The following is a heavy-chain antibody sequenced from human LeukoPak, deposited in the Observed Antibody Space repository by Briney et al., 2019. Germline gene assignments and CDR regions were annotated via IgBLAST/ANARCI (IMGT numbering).Heavy chain of an antibody. V-gene: IGHV4-61*01. CDR2: MYYSGTS. Sequence: KPSETLSLTCTVSGASVSSGSYYWSWLRQPPGKGLEWIGYMYYSGTSNYNPSLKSRVTISVDTSKNQFSLKLSSLTAADTAVYYCARDRDRLDYWGQGTLVTVSS. D-gene: IGHD3-22*01. CDR1: GASVSSGSYY. J-gene: IGHJ4*02. CDR3: ARDRDRLDY.